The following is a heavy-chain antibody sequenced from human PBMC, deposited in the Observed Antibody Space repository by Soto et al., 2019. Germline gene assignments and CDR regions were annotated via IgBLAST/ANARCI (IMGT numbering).Heavy chain of an antibody. CDR1: GGSIFSHY. V-gene: IGHV4-59*11. CDR3: ARVHNLGGSTFDI. Sequence: QVQLQESGPGLVKPAETLSLTCTVSGGSIFSHYWGWIRQPPGKGLEYIGYIYYSGSTNYTPSHIRRVTISVDVSREQFSLKLTSVTAADTAVYYCARVHNLGGSTFDIWCQGTSVTVSS. J-gene: IGHJ3*02. D-gene: IGHD3-16*01. CDR2: IYYSGST.